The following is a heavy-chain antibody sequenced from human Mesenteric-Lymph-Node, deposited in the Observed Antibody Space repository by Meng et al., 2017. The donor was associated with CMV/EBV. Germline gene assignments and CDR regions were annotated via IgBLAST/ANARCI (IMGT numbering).Heavy chain of an antibody. CDR3: VRHELGVGTTVLFDY. D-gene: IGHD1-26*01. Sequence: GSISSSSYYWGWIRQPPGKGLEWIGSIHYSGSTYYIPSLKSRVTISVDTSKNQFSLQLSSVTAADAAVYYCVRHELGVGTTVLFDYWGQGTLVTVSS. CDR1: GSISSSSYY. CDR2: IHYSGST. J-gene: IGHJ4*02. V-gene: IGHV4-39*01.